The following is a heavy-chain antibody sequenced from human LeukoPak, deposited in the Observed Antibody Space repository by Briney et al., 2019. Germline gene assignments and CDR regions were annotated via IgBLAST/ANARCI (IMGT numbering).Heavy chain of an antibody. D-gene: IGHD5-12*01. V-gene: IGHV3-30*04. CDR3: ARVKVATISAFDY. CDR2: ISYDGSNK. CDR1: GFTFSSYA. Sequence: HPGGSLRLSCAASGFTFSSYAMYWVRQAPGKGLEWVAVISYDGSNKYYADSVKGRFTISRDNSKNTLYLQMNSLRAEDTAVYYCARVKVATISAFDYWGQGTLVTVSS. J-gene: IGHJ4*02.